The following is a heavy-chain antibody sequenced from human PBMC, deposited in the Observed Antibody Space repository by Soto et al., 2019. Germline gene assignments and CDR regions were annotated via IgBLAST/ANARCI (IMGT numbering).Heavy chain of an antibody. J-gene: IGHJ4*02. CDR3: ARQYYCGSGSYYNRPFDV. V-gene: IGHV4-39*01. D-gene: IGHD3-10*01. CDR1: GGSISSSSYY. CDR2: IYYSGNT. Sequence: PSEALSLTCTVSGGSISSSSYYWGWIRQPPGKGLEWIGSIYYSGNTYYNPSLKSRVTISVDTAKNQFSLKLSSVTAADTAVYYCARQYYCGSGSYYNRPFDVSGQGTLVTVSS.